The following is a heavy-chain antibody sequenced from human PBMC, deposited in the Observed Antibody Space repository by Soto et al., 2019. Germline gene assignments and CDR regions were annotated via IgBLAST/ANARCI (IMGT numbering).Heavy chain of an antibody. Sequence: GGSLRLSCAASGFTFSSYAMHWVRQAPGKGLEWVAVISYDGSNKYYADSVKGRFTISRDNSKNTLYLQMNSLRAEDTAVYYCARDFIGHCSGGSCYSLVARYYYGMDVWGQGTTVTVSS. J-gene: IGHJ6*02. CDR3: ARDFIGHCSGGSCYSLVARYYYGMDV. D-gene: IGHD2-15*01. CDR1: GFTFSSYA. V-gene: IGHV3-30-3*01. CDR2: ISYDGSNK.